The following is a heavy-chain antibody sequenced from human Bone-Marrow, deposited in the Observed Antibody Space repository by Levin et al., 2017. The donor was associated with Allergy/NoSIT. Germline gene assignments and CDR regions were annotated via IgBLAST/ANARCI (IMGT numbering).Heavy chain of an antibody. CDR2: ISSTSTFI. CDR3: ARDGVAAAGSPFYFDY. Sequence: GGSLRLSCAASVFTFNRFIINLFLHSPLKGLEWVSYISSTSTFIYYADSVKGRFTVSRDNADDSLFLQMNSLRAEDTAVYYCARDGVAAAGSPFYFDYWGQGTLVTVSS. CDR1: VFTFNRFI. J-gene: IGHJ4*02. D-gene: IGHD6-13*01. V-gene: IGHV3-21*01.